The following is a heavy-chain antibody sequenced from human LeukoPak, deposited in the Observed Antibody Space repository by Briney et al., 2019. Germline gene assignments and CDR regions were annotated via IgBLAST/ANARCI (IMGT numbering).Heavy chain of an antibody. V-gene: IGHV3-48*01. CDR2: ICRTSSNI. D-gene: IGHD3-16*01. CDR1: GFIFGDYT. CDR3: ARGLGDTFFDY. J-gene: IGHJ4*02. Sequence: GGSLRLSCAASGFIFGDYTVNRVRQAPGKRLERISYICRTSSNIYYADSVKGRFTIYRDNAKNSLFLQMNGLRAEDTAVYCCARGLGDTFFDYWGQGTLVAVSS.